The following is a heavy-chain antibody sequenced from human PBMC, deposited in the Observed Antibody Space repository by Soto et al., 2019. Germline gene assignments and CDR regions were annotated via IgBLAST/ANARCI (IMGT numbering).Heavy chain of an antibody. Sequence: SETLSLTCTVSGGSIGSSSSYWGWIRQPPGKGLEWIGSIYYSGTPHYNPSLKSRVTISVDTSKNQFSLRLSSVTAADTAVYYCARRTTTVTTDAFDIWGQGTMVTVSS. CDR3: ARRTTTVTTDAFDI. J-gene: IGHJ3*02. CDR1: GGSIGSSSSY. CDR2: IYYSGTP. V-gene: IGHV4-39*01. D-gene: IGHD4-17*01.